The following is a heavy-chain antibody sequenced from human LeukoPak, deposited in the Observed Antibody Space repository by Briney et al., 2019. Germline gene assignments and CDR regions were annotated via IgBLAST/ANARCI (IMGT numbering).Heavy chain of an antibody. CDR1: GYSITSGYC. CDR3: ARLFWSGFVYFDY. V-gene: IGHV4-38-2*02. J-gene: IGHJ4*02. D-gene: IGHD3-3*01. CDR2: IYHSGSS. Sequence: SETLSLTCSVSGYSITSGYCWGWIRQPPGKGLEWIGGIYHSGSSYYNPSLESRVTISKDRSKNQFSLQLSSVTAADTAVYYCARLFWSGFVYFDYWGQGSLVTVSS.